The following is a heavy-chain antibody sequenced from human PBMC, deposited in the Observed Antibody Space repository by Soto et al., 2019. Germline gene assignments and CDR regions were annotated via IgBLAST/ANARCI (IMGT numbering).Heavy chain of an antibody. CDR1: GYTFTSYG. CDR2: ISAYNGNT. D-gene: IGHD5-12*01. J-gene: IGHJ5*02. CDR3: ARGYSGYLAWXDP. V-gene: IGHV1-18*03. Sequence: ASVKVSCKASGYTFTSYGISWVRQAPGQGLEWMGWISAYNGNTNYAQKLQGRVTMTTDTSTSTAYMELSSLRSEDMAVFYCARGYSGYLAWXDPWGQGTLVTVS.